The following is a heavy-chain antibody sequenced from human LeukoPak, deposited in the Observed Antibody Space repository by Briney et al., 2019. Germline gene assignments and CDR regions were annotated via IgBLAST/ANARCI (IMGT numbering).Heavy chain of an antibody. J-gene: IGHJ4*02. D-gene: IGHD3-16*01. CDR1: GFPFSSYA. CDR2: ISSNGGST. V-gene: IGHV3-64*01. CDR3: APARGN. Sequence: GGSLRLSCVASGFPFSSYAMHWVRQAPGKGLQYVSAISSNGGSTYYANSVKGRFTISRDNSKNTLYLQMNSLRAEDTAVYYCAPARGNWGQGTLVTVSS.